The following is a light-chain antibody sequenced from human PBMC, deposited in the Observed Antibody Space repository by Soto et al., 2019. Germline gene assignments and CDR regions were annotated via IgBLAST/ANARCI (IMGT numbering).Light chain of an antibody. CDR2: GAS. Sequence: EIVLTQSPGTLSLSPGERATLSCRASQSVSSSYLAWYQQKPGQAPRLLIYGASSRATGIPDRFSGSGSGTDFTLTISRLEPEDFAVYYCQKYGSSPGTLGQGTKVEIK. J-gene: IGKJ1*01. CDR3: QKYGSSPGT. CDR1: QSVSSSY. V-gene: IGKV3-20*01.